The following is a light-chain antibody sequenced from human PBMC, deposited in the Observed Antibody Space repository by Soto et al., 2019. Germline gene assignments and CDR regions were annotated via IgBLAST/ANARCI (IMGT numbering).Light chain of an antibody. CDR1: QTIDSW. CDR2: KAS. Sequence: DVQMTQALSTVSASLGDGVTITCRASQTIDSWLAWYQQRPGQVPKLLISKASSLESGVPSRFSGSASGTEFTLTITSVQPDDFATYYCQQYSDYSAHGLSFGGRTNVDI. J-gene: IGKJ4*01. CDR3: QQYSDYSAHGLS. V-gene: IGKV1-5*03.